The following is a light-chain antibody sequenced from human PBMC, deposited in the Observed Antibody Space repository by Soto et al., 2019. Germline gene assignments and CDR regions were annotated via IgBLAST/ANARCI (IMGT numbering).Light chain of an antibody. CDR3: QQYSSYWT. J-gene: IGKJ1*01. CDR1: QSVIGW. Sequence: IHMTHSPSTLSASVLYTVTVTCLAIQSVIGWLAWYQQKPGEAPNLLIFDASNLESGVPSRFSGSGSGTEFTLTISRLQPDDFATYYCQQYSSYWTFGQGTKVDI. CDR2: DAS. V-gene: IGKV1-5*01.